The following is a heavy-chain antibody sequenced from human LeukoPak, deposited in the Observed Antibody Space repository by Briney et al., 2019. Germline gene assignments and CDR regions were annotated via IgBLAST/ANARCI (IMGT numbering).Heavy chain of an antibody. V-gene: IGHV3-21*01. CDR1: GFTFSSYS. J-gene: IGHJ4*02. CDR2: ISSSSSYI. D-gene: IGHD6-13*01. Sequence: PGGSLRLSCAASGFTFSSYSMNWVRQAPGKGLEWVSSISSSSSYIYYADLVKGRFTISRDNAKNSLYLQMSSLRAEDTAVYYCASDSHSSSWYAYWGQGTLVTVSS. CDR3: ASDSHSSSWYAY.